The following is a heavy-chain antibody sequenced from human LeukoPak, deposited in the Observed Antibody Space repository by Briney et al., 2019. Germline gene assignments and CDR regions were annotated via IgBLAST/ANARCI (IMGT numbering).Heavy chain of an antibody. CDR2: VNHSGCT. D-gene: IGHD4-17*01. Sequence: PSETLSLTCAVSGVSFSTYYWSWIRQSPEKGLEWIGEVNHSGCTNYNPSLKSRVTISVDTSKNQFSLKLSSVTAADTAVYYCARQLYGSDYWGQGTLVTVSS. CDR1: GVSFSTYY. V-gene: IGHV4-34*01. J-gene: IGHJ4*02. CDR3: ARQLYGSDY.